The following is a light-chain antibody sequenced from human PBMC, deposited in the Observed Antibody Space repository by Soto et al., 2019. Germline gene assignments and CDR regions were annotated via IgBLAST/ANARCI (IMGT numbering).Light chain of an antibody. CDR3: QHYDSLPIT. CDR2: GAS. Sequence: EIVWTPTPGTLSLSPAEKAALYCMASQSVSNNYLAWYQQKPGQAPRLLIYGASNRATGIPDRFSGSGSGTDFTLTISRLEPEDFAVFYCQHYDSLPITFGQGTRWRL. J-gene: IGKJ5*01. CDR1: QSVSNNY. V-gene: IGKV3-20*01.